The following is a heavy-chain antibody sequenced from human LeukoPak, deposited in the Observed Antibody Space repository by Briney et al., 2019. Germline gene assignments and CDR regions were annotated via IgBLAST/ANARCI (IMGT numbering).Heavy chain of an antibody. CDR1: GFLFNNFA. CDR3: AREGYCGGDCYGGVDY. V-gene: IGHV3-21*01. J-gene: IGHJ4*02. D-gene: IGHD2-21*01. CDR2: ISSSSSYI. Sequence: PGGSLRLSCAASGFLFNNFAMSWVRQAPGKGLEWVSSISSSSSYIYYADSVKGRFTISRDNAKNSLYLQMNSLRAEDTAVYYCAREGYCGGDCYGGVDYWGQGTLVTVSS.